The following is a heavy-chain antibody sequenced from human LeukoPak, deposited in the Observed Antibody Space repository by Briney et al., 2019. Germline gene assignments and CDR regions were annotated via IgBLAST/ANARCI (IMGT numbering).Heavy chain of an antibody. V-gene: IGHV3-66*04. CDR3: ARLTVLSFGADC. CDR2: IYSGGTT. Sequence: GGSLRLSCAASGFTVSGNYMSWVRQAPGKGLEWVSVIYSGGTTHYTDSVKGRFTISRDDAKNTLYLQMTSLRAEDTAVYYCARLTVLSFGADCWGQGTLVTVSS. J-gene: IGHJ4*02. D-gene: IGHD3-10*01. CDR1: GFTVSGNY.